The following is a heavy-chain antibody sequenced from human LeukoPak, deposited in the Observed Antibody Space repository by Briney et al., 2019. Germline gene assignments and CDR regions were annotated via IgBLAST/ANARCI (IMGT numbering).Heavy chain of an antibody. CDR1: GYTFTSYY. Sequence: ASVKVSCKASGYTFTSYYMHWVRQAPGQGLEWMGIINPSGGSTSYAQKFQGRVTMTRDTSTSTVYMELSSLRSEDTAVYYCARASRDFWSGYRSNYSDYWGQGTLVTVSS. CDR2: INPSGGST. V-gene: IGHV1-46*01. J-gene: IGHJ4*02. D-gene: IGHD3-3*01. CDR3: ARASRDFWSGYRSNYSDY.